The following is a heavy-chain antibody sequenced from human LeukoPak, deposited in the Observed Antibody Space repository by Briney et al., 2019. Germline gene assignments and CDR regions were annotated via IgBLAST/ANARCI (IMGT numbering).Heavy chain of an antibody. CDR3: ARDQGSLTRSWYTGY. CDR1: GYTFTGYH. V-gene: IGHV1-2*06. D-gene: IGHD6-13*01. CDR2: INPCSGDT. Sequence: ASVKVSCKASGYTFTGYHIHWVRQAPGQGLEWMGRINPCSGDTNFAQKFQGRATMTRDTSITTAYMDLSSLTPDDTAVYFCARDQGSLTRSWYTGYWGQGTQVTVSS. J-gene: IGHJ4*02.